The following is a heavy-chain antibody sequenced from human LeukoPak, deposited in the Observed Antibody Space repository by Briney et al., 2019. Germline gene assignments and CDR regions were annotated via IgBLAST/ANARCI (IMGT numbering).Heavy chain of an antibody. Sequence: PSETLSLTCTVSGASISTNYWSWIRQSPGKGLEWIAYISNTGRTNYNPSLKSRVTMSADTSKNQLSLNVRSVTAADTAVYYCATGAGWYEYWGQGTQVTVFS. V-gene: IGHV4-59*08. J-gene: IGHJ4*02. CDR1: GASISTNY. CDR3: ATGAGWYEY. CDR2: ISNTGRT. D-gene: IGHD6-19*01.